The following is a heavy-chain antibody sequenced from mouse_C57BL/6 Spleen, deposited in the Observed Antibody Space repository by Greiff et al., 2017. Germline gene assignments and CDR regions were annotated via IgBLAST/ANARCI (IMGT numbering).Heavy chain of an antibody. Sequence: QVQLQQSGAELVRPGASVTLSCKASGYTFTDYEMHWVKQTPVHGLEWIGAIDPETGGTAYNQKFKGKAILTADKSSSTAYMELRSLTSEDSADYYSTLFTTVVATDAMDYWGQGTSVTVAS. CDR3: TLFTTVVATDAMDY. J-gene: IGHJ4*01. CDR1: GYTFTDYE. CDR2: IDPETGGT. D-gene: IGHD1-1*01. V-gene: IGHV1-15*01.